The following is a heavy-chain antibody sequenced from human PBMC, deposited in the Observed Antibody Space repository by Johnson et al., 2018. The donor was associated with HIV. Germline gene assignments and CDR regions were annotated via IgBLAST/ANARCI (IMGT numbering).Heavy chain of an antibody. Sequence: VESGGGVVQPGGSLRLSCAASGFTFRSYGMHWVRQAQGKGLEWVAVISYDGSNKYYADSVKGRFTISRDNSKNTLYLQMNSLRTEDTAVYYCARDYGRGSRSGNWQQLATDAFDIWGQGTMVTVSS. CDR1: GFTFRSYG. V-gene: IGHV3-30*03. CDR2: ISYDGSNK. J-gene: IGHJ3*02. D-gene: IGHD6-13*01. CDR3: ARDYGRGSRSGNWQQLATDAFDI.